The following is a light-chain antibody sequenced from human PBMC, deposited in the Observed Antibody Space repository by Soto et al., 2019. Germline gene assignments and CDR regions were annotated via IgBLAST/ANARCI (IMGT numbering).Light chain of an antibody. Sequence: QSVLTQPPSVSAAPGQKVTISCSGSNSNIGRTYVSWYQQLPGTAPKLLIYDNNKRPSGIPDRFSGSKSGTSATLGISGLQTGDEADYYCATWHNSVNWVFGGGTQLTVL. V-gene: IGLV1-51*01. CDR1: NSNIGRTY. CDR2: DNN. CDR3: ATWHNSVNWV. J-gene: IGLJ3*02.